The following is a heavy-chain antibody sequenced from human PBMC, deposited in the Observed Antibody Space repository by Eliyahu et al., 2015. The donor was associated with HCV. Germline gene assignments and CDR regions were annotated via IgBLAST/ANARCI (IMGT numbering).Heavy chain of an antibody. CDR1: GFSLSTSGMC. V-gene: IGHV2-70*01. CDR2: IDWDDDK. CDR3: ARGTSSSWLNSWFDP. D-gene: IGHD6-13*01. Sequence: QVTLRESGPALVKPTQTLTLTCTFSGFSLSTSGMCVSWIRQPPGKALEWLALIDWDDDKYYSTSLKTRLTISKDTSKNQVVLTMTNMDPVDTATYYCARGTSSSWLNSWFDPWGQGTLVTVSS. J-gene: IGHJ5*02.